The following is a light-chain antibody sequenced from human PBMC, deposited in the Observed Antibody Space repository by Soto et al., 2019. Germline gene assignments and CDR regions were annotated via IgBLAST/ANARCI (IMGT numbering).Light chain of an antibody. CDR2: GAS. J-gene: IGKJ2*01. V-gene: IGKV3-15*01. CDR1: QSVSSN. Sequence: IVMTQSPATLSVSPGERATLSCRASQSVSSNLAWYQQKPGQAPKLLIYGASTRATGIPARFSGGGSGTEFTLTISSLQSEDFAVYYGQQYDTWPPYTFGQGTKLEIK. CDR3: QQYDTWPPYT.